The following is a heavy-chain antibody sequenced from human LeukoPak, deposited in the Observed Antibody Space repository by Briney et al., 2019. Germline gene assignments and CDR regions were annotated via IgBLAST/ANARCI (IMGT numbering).Heavy chain of an antibody. Sequence: SETLSLICTVSGGSISTYHWNWIRKSPGKGLEWIGFMQLDGNRNYNPSLRSRVTMFIDTSKNQFHLELSSVTAADTAVYSCARDKQHSYGRYFDYWGQGIQVTVSS. D-gene: IGHD5-18*01. CDR1: GGSISTYH. CDR2: MQLDGNR. CDR3: ARDKQHSYGRYFDY. V-gene: IGHV4-59*01. J-gene: IGHJ4*02.